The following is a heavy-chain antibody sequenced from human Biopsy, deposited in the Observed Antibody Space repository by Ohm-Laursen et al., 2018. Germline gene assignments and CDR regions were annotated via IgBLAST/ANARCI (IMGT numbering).Heavy chain of an antibody. V-gene: IGHV4-59*01. CDR1: GGSMSGDY. J-gene: IGHJ6*02. CDR2: IYYSGST. CDR3: ARATNSTGWPYYYFYGMDV. D-gene: IGHD2/OR15-2a*01. Sequence: GTLSLTCIVSGGSMSGDYWSWIRQTPGKGLEWIGYIYYSGSTNYNPSLKSRVTISVDTSKNQFSLRLNSVTAADTAVYYCARATNSTGWPYYYFYGMDVWGQGTTVTVSS.